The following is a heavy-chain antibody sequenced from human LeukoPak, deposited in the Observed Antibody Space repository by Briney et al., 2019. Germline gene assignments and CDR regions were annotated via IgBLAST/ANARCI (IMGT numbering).Heavy chain of an antibody. CDR3: ARHSSGYS. CDR2: IREDGSET. V-gene: IGHV3-7*01. CDR1: GFKFSSDW. D-gene: IGHD3-22*01. Sequence: GGSLRLSCAASGFKFSSDWMSWVRRAPGKGLEWLANIREDGSETYYVDSVKGRFTISRDNAKNSLYLQMNSLRAEDTAVYYSARHSSGYSWGQGTLVTVSS. J-gene: IGHJ4*02.